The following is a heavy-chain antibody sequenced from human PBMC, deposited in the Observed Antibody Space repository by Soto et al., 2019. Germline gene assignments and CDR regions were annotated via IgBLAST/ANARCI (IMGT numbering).Heavy chain of an antibody. Sequence: SVKVSCKASGFTFTSSAVQWVRQARGQRLEWIGWIVVGSGNTNYAQKFQERVTISADKSISTAYLQWSSLKASDTAMYYCARHGRSRDGYKALHYYYYGMDVWGQGTTVTVSS. CDR2: IVVGSGNT. CDR3: ARHGRSRDGYKALHYYYYGMDV. D-gene: IGHD5-12*01. V-gene: IGHV1-58*01. CDR1: GFTFTSSA. J-gene: IGHJ6*02.